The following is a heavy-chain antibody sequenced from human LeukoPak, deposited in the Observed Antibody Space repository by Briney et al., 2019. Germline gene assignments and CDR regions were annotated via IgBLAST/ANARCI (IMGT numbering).Heavy chain of an antibody. J-gene: IGHJ4*02. Sequence: PGGSLRLSCAASGFDFKSYAMAWVRQAPGKGLEWVSSIGGTGQPTARADSVKGRFTVSRDNSKNTLYLQMSSLRAEDTARYYCLHPAYGYWGGQGTLDTVSS. CDR3: LHPAYGYW. CDR1: GFDFKSYA. D-gene: IGHD6-25*01. V-gene: IGHV3-23*01. CDR2: IGGTGQPT.